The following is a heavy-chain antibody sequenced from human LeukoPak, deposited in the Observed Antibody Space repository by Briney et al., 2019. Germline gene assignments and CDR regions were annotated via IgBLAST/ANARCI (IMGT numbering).Heavy chain of an antibody. CDR1: GGSISSYY. Sequence: PSETLSLACTVSGGSISSYYWSWIRQPPGKGLEWIGYIYYSGSTNYNPSLKSRVTISVDTSKNQFSLKLSSVTAADTAVYYCARQERGYSYGLFGYWGQGTLVTVSS. V-gene: IGHV4-59*08. CDR2: IYYSGST. J-gene: IGHJ4*02. CDR3: ARQERGYSYGLFGY. D-gene: IGHD5-18*01.